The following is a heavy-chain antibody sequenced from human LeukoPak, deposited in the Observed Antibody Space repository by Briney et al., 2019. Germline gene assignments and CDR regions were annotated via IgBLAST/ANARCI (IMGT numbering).Heavy chain of an antibody. Sequence: GRSLRLSCAASGFTFSSYSMNWVRQAPGKGLEWVSSISSTSSYIYYADSVKGRFTISRDNAKNSLFLQMNSLRAEDTAVYYCARELMGLTMIVVVNPIDYWGQGTRVTVSS. D-gene: IGHD3-22*01. CDR3: ARELMGLTMIVVVNPIDY. V-gene: IGHV3-21*01. J-gene: IGHJ4*02. CDR2: ISSTSSYI. CDR1: GFTFSSYS.